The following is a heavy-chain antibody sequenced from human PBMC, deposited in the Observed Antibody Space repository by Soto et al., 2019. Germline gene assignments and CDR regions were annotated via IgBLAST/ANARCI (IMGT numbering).Heavy chain of an antibody. J-gene: IGHJ4*02. V-gene: IGHV1-18*01. Sequence: GASVKVSCKASGYTFTSYGLSWVRQAPGQGLEWMGWIGAYNGNTKYAQKVQDRVTMTTDTPTNTAYMELRSLRSDDTAVYYCVREEEVLRGVVSLAYWGQGTLVTVSS. CDR1: GYTFTSYG. CDR3: VREEEVLRGVVSLAY. D-gene: IGHD3-10*01. CDR2: IGAYNGNT.